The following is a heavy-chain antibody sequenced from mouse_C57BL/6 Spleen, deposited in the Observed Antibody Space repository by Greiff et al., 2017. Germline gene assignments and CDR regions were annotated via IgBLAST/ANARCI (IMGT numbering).Heavy chain of an antibody. J-gene: IGHJ4*01. D-gene: IGHD6-2*01. V-gene: IGHV1-81*01. CDR1: GYTFTSYG. CDR3: ATISKDYAMDY. Sequence: VQLQESGAELARPGASVKLSCKASGYTFTSYGISWVKQRTGQGLEWIGEIYPRSGNTYYNEKFKGKATLTADKSSSTAYMELRSLTSEDSAVXFCATISKDYAMDYWGQGTSVTVSS. CDR2: IYPRSGNT.